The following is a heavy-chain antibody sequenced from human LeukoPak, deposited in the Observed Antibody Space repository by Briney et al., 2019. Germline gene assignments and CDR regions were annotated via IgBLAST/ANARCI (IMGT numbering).Heavy chain of an antibody. CDR3: ARGFNWREGYGMDV. Sequence: GGSLRLSCAASGFTFSSYSMNWVRQAPGKGLEWVSSISSSSSYIYYADSVKGRFTISRDNAKNSLCLQMNSLRAEDTAVYYWARGFNWREGYGMDVWGQGTTVTVSS. CDR1: GFTFSSYS. J-gene: IGHJ6*02. D-gene: IGHD3-3*01. CDR2: ISSSSSYI. V-gene: IGHV3-21*01.